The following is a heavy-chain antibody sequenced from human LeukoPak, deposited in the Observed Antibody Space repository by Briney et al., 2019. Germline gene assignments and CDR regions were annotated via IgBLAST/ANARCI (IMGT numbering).Heavy chain of an antibody. J-gene: IGHJ4*02. V-gene: IGHV4-59*01. D-gene: IGHD6-19*01. CDR3: ARGDSSGWYEGC. CDR2: IYYSGST. Sequence: PSETLSLTCTVSGGSISSYYWSWIRQPPGKGLEWIGYIYYSGSTNYNPSLKSRVTISVDTSKNQFSLKLSSVTAADTAVYYCARGDSSGWYEGCWGQGTLVTVSS. CDR1: GGSISSYY.